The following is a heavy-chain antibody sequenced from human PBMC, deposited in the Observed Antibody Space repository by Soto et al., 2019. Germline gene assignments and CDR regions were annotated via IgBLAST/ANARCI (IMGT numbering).Heavy chain of an antibody. CDR3: ARDGHLTGYSKILKIQEKPIDY. Sequence: GGSLRLSCAASGFTFSDYYMSWIRQAPGKGLEWVSYISSSGSTIYYADSVKGRFTISRDNAKNSLYLQMNSLRAEDTAVYYCARDGHLTGYSKILKIQEKPIDYWGQGTLVTVSS. J-gene: IGHJ4*02. V-gene: IGHV3-11*01. CDR2: ISSSGSTI. CDR1: GFTFSDYY. D-gene: IGHD3-9*01.